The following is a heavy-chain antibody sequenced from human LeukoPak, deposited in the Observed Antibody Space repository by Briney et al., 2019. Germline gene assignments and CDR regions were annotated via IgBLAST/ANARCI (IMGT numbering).Heavy chain of an antibody. D-gene: IGHD1-26*01. CDR3: ARGPSAGYSGSYAIDY. Sequence: GGSLRLSCAASGFTFSSYAMSWVRQAPGKGLEWVSAISGSGGSTYYADSVKGRFTISRDNSKNTLYLQMNSLRAEDTAVYYCARGPSAGYSGSYAIDYWGQGTLVTVSS. V-gene: IGHV3-23*01. J-gene: IGHJ4*02. CDR1: GFTFSSYA. CDR2: ISGSGGST.